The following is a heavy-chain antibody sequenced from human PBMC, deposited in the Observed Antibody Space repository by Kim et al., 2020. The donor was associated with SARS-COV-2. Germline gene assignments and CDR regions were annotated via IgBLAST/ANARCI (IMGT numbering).Heavy chain of an antibody. CDR2: ISYDGSNK. Sequence: GGSLRLSCAASGFTFSSYGMHWVRQAPGKGLEWVAVISYDGSNKYYADSVKGRFTISRDNSKNTLYLQMNSLRAEDTAVYYCAKMSSGYYDSSGYSTAGLFDYWGRGTLVGVSP. V-gene: IGHV3-30*18. D-gene: IGHD3-22*01. CDR1: GFTFSSYG. J-gene: IGHJ4*02. CDR3: AKMSSGYYDSSGYSTAGLFDY.